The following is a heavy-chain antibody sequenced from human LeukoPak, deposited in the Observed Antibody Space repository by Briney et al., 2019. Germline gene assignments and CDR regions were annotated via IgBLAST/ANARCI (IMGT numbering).Heavy chain of an antibody. CDR1: GFTFSGYC. Sequence: PGGSLRLSCAASGFTFSGYCMHWVRQAPAKGLALVSCISHDGSDKYYADSVKGRFTITRDNYKNTLYLQMNSLRADDTAVYYCARSKSGNSNETFDNWGQGTLVTVSS. V-gene: IGHV3-30*03. CDR3: ARSKSGNSNETFDN. D-gene: IGHD1-20*01. CDR2: ISHDGSDK. J-gene: IGHJ4*02.